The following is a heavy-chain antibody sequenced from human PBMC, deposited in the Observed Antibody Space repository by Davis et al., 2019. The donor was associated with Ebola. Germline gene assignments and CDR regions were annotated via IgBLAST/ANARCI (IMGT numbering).Heavy chain of an antibody. V-gene: IGHV3-7*01. CDR3: ASLHDSGYVSDY. CDR2: IRQDGSET. Sequence: GESLKISCAASGFTFSSHSMNWVRQAPGKGLEWVASIRQDGSETHYVDSVKGRFTISRDNAKNLMYLQLNGLRGEDTAVYYCASLHDSGYVSDYWGQGTLVTVSS. CDR1: GFTFSSHS. D-gene: IGHD5-12*01. J-gene: IGHJ4*02.